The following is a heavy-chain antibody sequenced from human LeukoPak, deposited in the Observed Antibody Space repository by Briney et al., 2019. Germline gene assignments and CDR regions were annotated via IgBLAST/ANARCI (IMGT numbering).Heavy chain of an antibody. D-gene: IGHD3-22*01. Sequence: PGGSLRLSCAASGFTFDDYGMGWVRQAPGKGLEWVSGINWNGGSTGYADSVKGRFTISRDNAKNSLYLQMNSLRAEDTALYYCARDQWYYDSSGPISFDYWGQGTLVTVSS. V-gene: IGHV3-20*04. CDR1: GFTFDDYG. CDR3: ARDQWYYDSSGPISFDY. J-gene: IGHJ4*02. CDR2: INWNGGST.